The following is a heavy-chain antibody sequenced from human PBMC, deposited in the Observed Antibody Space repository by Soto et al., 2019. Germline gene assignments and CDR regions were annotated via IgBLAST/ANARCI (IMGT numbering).Heavy chain of an antibody. V-gene: IGHV4-39*01. J-gene: IGHJ4*02. CDR1: GGSISSSSYY. CDR3: ARQYCSGGSCYLDY. CDR2: IYYSGST. D-gene: IGHD2-15*01. Sequence: SETLSLTCTVSGGSISSSSYYWGWIRQPPGKGLQWIGSIYYSGSTYYNPSLKSRVTISVDTSKNQFPLKLSSVTAADTAVYYCARQYCSGGSCYLDYWGQGTLVTVSS.